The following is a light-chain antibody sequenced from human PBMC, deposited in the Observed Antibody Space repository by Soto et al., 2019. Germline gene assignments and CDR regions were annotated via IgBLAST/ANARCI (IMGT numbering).Light chain of an antibody. CDR1: QSVGTY. CDR3: QQRSNWPGT. V-gene: IGKV3-11*01. J-gene: IGKJ3*01. Sequence: EIVLTQSPATLSLSPGERAILSCRASQSVGTYLAWYQQKPGQAPSLLIYDASNRATGIPARFGGSGSGTDFTLPINSLEPEDFAGYYCQQRSNWPGTFGPGTKVDIK. CDR2: DAS.